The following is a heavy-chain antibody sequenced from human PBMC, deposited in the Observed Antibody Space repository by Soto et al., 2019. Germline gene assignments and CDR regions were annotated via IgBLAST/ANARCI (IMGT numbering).Heavy chain of an antibody. CDR3: ARMGLFHGMDV. J-gene: IGHJ6*02. Sequence: QVQVVESGGGVVQPGRSLRLSCAASGFTFSSYAMHWVRQAPGKGLEWVALISYDGSNKYYADSVKGRFAISRDNSKNPLYLQMNSLRAEGTAVYYCARMGLFHGMDVWGQGTTVTVSS. V-gene: IGHV3-30*09. CDR1: GFTFSSYA. D-gene: IGHD2-21*01. CDR2: ISYDGSNK.